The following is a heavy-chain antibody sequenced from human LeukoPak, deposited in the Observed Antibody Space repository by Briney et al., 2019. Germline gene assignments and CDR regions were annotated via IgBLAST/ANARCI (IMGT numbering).Heavy chain of an antibody. D-gene: IGHD4-17*01. CDR3: ARDPEGSVTTYFQH. Sequence: GGSLRLSWAASAFTFSSYWMHWGRHDPGKRLVWVSRINGDGSSTSYADSVKARLDISRDNAKNTLYLQMNSLRAEDTAVYYCARDPEGSVTTYFQHWGQGTLVTVSS. CDR2: INGDGSST. J-gene: IGHJ1*01. V-gene: IGHV3-74*01. CDR1: AFTFSSYW.